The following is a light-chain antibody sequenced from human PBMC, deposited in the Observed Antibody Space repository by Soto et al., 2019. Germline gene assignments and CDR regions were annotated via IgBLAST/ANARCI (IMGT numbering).Light chain of an antibody. V-gene: IGKV1-39*01. Sequence: DIQMTQSPSSLSASVGDRVTITCRASPSISNYLNWYQRKPGKAHMLLISAASSLQSVVPSRFSGSGSGTDFTRTISSLQPEDVATYFCQQSYSSPVTFGGGTKVEL. CDR1: PSISNY. J-gene: IGKJ4*01. CDR3: QQSYSSPVT. CDR2: AAS.